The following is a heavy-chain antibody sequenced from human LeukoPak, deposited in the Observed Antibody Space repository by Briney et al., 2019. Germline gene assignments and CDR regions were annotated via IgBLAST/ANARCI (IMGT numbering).Heavy chain of an antibody. Sequence: QTGGSLRLSCAASGFTFSSYAMSWVRQAPGKGLEWVSAISGSGSTTYYADSVKGRFTISRDNFKNTLYLQMNSLRADDTALYYCAKGQNRVSTVVSPFDYWGQGTPVTVSS. CDR2: ISGSGSTT. D-gene: IGHD4-23*01. V-gene: IGHV3-23*01. CDR1: GFTFSSYA. J-gene: IGHJ4*02. CDR3: AKGQNRVSTVVSPFDY.